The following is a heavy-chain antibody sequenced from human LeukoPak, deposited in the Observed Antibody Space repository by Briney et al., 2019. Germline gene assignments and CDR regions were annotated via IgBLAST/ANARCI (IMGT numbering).Heavy chain of an antibody. D-gene: IGHD3-3*01. CDR2: IWYDGSNK. CDR1: GFTFSSYG. J-gene: IGHJ3*02. V-gene: IGHV3-30*02. Sequence: GGSLRLSCATSGFTFSSYGMHWVRQAPSKGLEWVAFIWYDGSNKYYADSVKGRFTISRDNSKNTLYLQMNSLRVEDTAVYYCARTYDFGRGPPGDAFDNWGPGTWVIVSA. CDR3: ARTYDFGRGPPGDAFDN.